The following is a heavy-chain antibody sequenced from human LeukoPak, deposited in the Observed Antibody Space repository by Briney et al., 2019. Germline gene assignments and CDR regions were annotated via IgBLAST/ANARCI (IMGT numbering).Heavy chain of an antibody. D-gene: IGHD6-19*01. CDR3: ARVGSGWTFDP. CDR2: ISSSGSTI. CDR1: GFPFSSYE. V-gene: IGHV3-48*03. Sequence: GGSLRLSCAVSGFPFSSYEMNWVRQAPGKGLEWVSLISSSGSTIYYADSVKGRFTISRDNAKNTLYLQMNSLRAEDTAVYYCARVGSGWTFDPWGQGTLVTVSS. J-gene: IGHJ5*02.